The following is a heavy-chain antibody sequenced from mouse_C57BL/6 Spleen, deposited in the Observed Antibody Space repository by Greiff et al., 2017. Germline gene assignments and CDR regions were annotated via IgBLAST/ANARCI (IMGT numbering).Heavy chain of an antibody. CDR2: INYDGSST. CDR1: GFTFSDYY. CDR3: ARSSYGNYDYFDY. Sequence: EVKLMESEGGLVQPGSSMKLSCTASGFTFSDYYMAWVRQVPEKGLEWVANINYDGSSTYYLGSLKSRFIISRDNAKNILYLQMSSLKSEDTATYYCARSSYGNYDYFDYWGQGTTLTVSS. J-gene: IGHJ2*01. V-gene: IGHV5-16*01. D-gene: IGHD2-1*01.